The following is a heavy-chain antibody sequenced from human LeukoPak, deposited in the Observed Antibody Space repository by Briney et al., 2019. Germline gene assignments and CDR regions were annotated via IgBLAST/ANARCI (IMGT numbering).Heavy chain of an antibody. V-gene: IGHV4-59*01. CDR3: ARRPIVVVPAAKISYYYYYMDV. CDR1: GGSISSYY. CDR2: IYYSGST. Sequence: PSETLSLTCTVSGGSISSYYWSWIRQPPGKGLEWIGDIYYSGSTNYNPSLKSRATISVDTSKNQFSLKLSSVTAADTAVYYCARRPIVVVPAAKISYYYYYMDVWGKGTTVTVSS. D-gene: IGHD2-2*01. J-gene: IGHJ6*03.